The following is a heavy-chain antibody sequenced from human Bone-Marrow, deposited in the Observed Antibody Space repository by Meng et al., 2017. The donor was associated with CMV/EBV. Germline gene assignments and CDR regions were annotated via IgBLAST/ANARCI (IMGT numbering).Heavy chain of an antibody. V-gene: IGHV1-2*02. CDR3: ARERIVGAIFDY. CDR1: GDIFTRYA. Sequence: ASVKVSCKASGDIFTRYAFSWVRQAPGQGLEWMGWINPNSGGTNYAQKFQGRVTMTRDTSISTAYMELSRLRSDDTAVYYCARERIVGAIFDYWGQGTLVTVSS. J-gene: IGHJ4*02. D-gene: IGHD1-26*01. CDR2: INPNSGGT.